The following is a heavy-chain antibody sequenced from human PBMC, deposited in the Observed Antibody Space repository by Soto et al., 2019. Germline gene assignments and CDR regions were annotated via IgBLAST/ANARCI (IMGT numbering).Heavy chain of an antibody. V-gene: IGHV4-30-2*01. J-gene: IGHJ6*02. CDR3: ARGSYSSSWYLHYYGMDV. CDR2: IYHSGST. Sequence: SYPLSLTCAVAVGSISSGSYSWSWILQPAGNGVERIGYIYHSGSTYYNPSLKSRVTISVDTSKNQFSLKLSSVTAADTAVYYCARGSYSSSWYLHYYGMDVWGQGTTVTVS. D-gene: IGHD6-13*01. CDR1: VGSISSGSYS.